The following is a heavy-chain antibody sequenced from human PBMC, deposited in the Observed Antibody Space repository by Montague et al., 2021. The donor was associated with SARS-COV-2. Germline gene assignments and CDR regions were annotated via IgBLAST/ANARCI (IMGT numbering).Heavy chain of an antibody. Sequence: TLSLTCTVSGGSISSGGYYWSWIRQHPGKGLEWIGYIYYSGSTYYNPSLKSRVTISVDTSKNQFSLKLSSVTAADTAVYYCARVLSHREFFGVVLINGMDVSGQGTPVTVSS. D-gene: IGHD3-3*01. CDR3: ARVLSHREFFGVVLINGMDV. CDR1: GGSISSGGYY. CDR2: IYYSGST. J-gene: IGHJ6*02. V-gene: IGHV4-31*03.